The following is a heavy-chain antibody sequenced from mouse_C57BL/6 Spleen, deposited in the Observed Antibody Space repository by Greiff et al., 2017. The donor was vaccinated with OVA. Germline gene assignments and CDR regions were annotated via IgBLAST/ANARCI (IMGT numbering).Heavy chain of an antibody. Sequence: EVQLQQSGPVLVKPGASVKMSCKASGYTFTDYYMNWVKQSHGKSLEWIGVINPYNGGTSYNQKFKGKATLTVDKSSSTAYMELNSLTSEDSAVYYCARLRGDGYYGYFDVWGTGTTVTVSS. V-gene: IGHV1-19*01. CDR1: GYTFTDYY. CDR2: INPYNGGT. D-gene: IGHD2-3*01. J-gene: IGHJ1*03. CDR3: ARLRGDGYYGYFDV.